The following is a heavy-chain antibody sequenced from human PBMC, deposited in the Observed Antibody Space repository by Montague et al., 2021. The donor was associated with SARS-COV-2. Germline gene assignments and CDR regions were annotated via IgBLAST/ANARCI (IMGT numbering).Heavy chain of an antibody. J-gene: IGHJ6*02. CDR1: GGSISTGSYY. CDR3: ARGPHYDILTSYYKDGMDV. D-gene: IGHD3-9*01. Sequence: TLSLTCTVSGGSISTGSYYWSWIRQPAGKGLEWIGHIYTSGSTNYNPSLKSRVTISVDTSKNQFSLKLSSVTAADTAVYYCARGPHYDILTSYYKDGMDVWGQGTTVTVSS. CDR2: IYTSGST. V-gene: IGHV4-61*09.